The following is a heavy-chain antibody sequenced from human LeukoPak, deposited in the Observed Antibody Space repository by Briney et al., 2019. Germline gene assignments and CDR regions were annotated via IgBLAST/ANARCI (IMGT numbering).Heavy chain of an antibody. Sequence: GGSLRLSCAASGFTFSSYGMHWVRQAPGKGLEWVSAISGSGGSTYYADSVKGRFTISRDNSKNTLYLQMNSLRAEDTAVYYCATNTVKAYFDYWGQGTLVTVSS. CDR1: GFTFSSYG. V-gene: IGHV3-23*01. D-gene: IGHD4-17*01. J-gene: IGHJ4*02. CDR2: ISGSGGST. CDR3: ATNTVKAYFDY.